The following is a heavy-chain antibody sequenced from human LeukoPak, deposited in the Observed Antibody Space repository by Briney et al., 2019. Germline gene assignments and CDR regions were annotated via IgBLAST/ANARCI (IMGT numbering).Heavy chain of an antibody. CDR1: GFTVSSNY. CDR2: IYSGGST. Sequence: GGSLRLSCAASGFTVSSNYMSWVRQAPGKGLEWVSVIYSGGSTYYADSVEGRFTISRDNSKNTLYLQMNSLRAEDTAVYYCARDHPRYGMDVWGQGTTVTVSS. J-gene: IGHJ6*02. CDR3: ARDHPRYGMDV. V-gene: IGHV3-66*01.